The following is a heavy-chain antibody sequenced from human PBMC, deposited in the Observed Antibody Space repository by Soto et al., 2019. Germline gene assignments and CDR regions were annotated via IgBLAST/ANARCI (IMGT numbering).Heavy chain of an antibody. CDR3: AKDQPSGDYGGAFDY. J-gene: IGHJ4*02. V-gene: IGHV3-23*01. D-gene: IGHD4-17*01. CDR2: ISGSGGST. CDR1: GFTFSSYA. Sequence: EVQVLESGGGLGQPGGCLRLSCAASGFTFSSYAMAWVRQAPGKGLEWVSSISGSGGSTYYADSVKGRFTISRDNSKNTLYLQMNSLRAEDTAVYYCAKDQPSGDYGGAFDYWGQGTLVTVSS.